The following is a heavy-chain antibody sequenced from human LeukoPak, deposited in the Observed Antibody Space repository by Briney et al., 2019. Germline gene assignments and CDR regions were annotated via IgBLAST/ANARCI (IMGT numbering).Heavy chain of an antibody. Sequence: SETLSLTCTVSGGSISPYFWSWIRQPAGKGLEYLGRISSTGNTNYNPSLRSRVTMSVDTSKNQFSLNLRSVTAADTAVYYCARDSYGLYFDYWGQGTLVTVSS. V-gene: IGHV4-4*07. CDR1: GGSISPYF. CDR3: ARDSYGLYFDY. CDR2: ISSTGNT. D-gene: IGHD5-18*01. J-gene: IGHJ4*02.